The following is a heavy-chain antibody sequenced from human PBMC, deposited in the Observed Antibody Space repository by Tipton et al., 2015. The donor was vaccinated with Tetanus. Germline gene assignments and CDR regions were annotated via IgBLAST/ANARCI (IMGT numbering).Heavy chain of an antibody. CDR3: ARVKGGTREYYAIKY. CDR2: IIPIFGTI. CDR1: GGSFSTYF. Sequence: QSGAEVKKPGSSVKVSCKTSGGSFSTYFTSWVRQAPGQGLEWMGSIIPIFGTITYAQKFQGRVTITADKSTNTAHMSLSSLRSEDTAVYYCARVKGGTREYYAIKYWGQGTLVTVSS. V-gene: IGHV1-69*06. J-gene: IGHJ4*02. D-gene: IGHD3-3*01.